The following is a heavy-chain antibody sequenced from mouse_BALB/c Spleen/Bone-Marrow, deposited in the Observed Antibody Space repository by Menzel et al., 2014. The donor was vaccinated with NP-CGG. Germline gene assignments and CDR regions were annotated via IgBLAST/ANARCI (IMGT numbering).Heavy chain of an antibody. CDR1: GYTFSSYW. J-gene: IGHJ1*01. CDR3: ATDDALWYFDV. CDR2: ILPGSGST. V-gene: IGHV1-9*01. Sequence: QVQLQQSGAELMKPGASVKISCKASGYTFSSYWIEWVKQRPGHGLEWIGGILPGSGSTNYNEKFKGKATFTADTSSNTTYMQLSSLTSEDSAVDCCATDDALWYFDVWGAGTTVTVSS.